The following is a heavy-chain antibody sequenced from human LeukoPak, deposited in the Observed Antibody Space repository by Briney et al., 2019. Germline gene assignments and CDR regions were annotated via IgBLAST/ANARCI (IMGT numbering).Heavy chain of an antibody. J-gene: IGHJ4*02. CDR1: GGSISSYY. CDR2: IYYSGST. CDR3: ASGKREDYFDY. D-gene: IGHD1-26*01. Sequence: SETLSLTCTVSGGSISSYYWSWIRQPPGKGLEGIGYIYYSGSTNYNPSLKSRVTISVDTPKNQFSRKLSSVTAADTAVYSCASGKREDYFDYWGQGTLVTVSS. V-gene: IGHV4-59*08.